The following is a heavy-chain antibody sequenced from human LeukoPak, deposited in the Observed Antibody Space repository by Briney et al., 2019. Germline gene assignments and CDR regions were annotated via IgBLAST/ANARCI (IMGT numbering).Heavy chain of an antibody. Sequence: SETLSLTCIVSGGSISSGGDYWSWIRQHPGKGLEWIGYIHTSGSTNYNPFLKSRVTISVDTSKNQFSLKLSSVTAADTAVYYCARRRTLGVSGGCCWFDPWGQGTLVTVSS. D-gene: IGHD3-16*01. CDR1: GGSISSGGDY. CDR3: ARRRTLGVSGGCCWFDP. CDR2: IHTSGST. V-gene: IGHV4-61*08. J-gene: IGHJ5*02.